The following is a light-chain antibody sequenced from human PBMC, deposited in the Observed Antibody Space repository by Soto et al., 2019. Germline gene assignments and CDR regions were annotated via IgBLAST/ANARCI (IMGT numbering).Light chain of an antibody. V-gene: IGKV1D-12*01. CDR2: GVS. CDR1: QGISNW. Sequence: DIQMTQSPSSVSASVGDRVTITCRASQGISNWLAWYQQKPGKAPKLLIYGVSTLQSGVPTRFSGSGSGTDFTLTISSLQPADFATYYCQQANSFPVTFGPGTKVHV. J-gene: IGKJ3*01. CDR3: QQANSFPVT.